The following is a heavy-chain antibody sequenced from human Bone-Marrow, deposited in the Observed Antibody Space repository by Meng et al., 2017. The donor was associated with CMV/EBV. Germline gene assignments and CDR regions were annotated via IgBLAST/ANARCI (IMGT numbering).Heavy chain of an antibody. J-gene: IGHJ5*02. D-gene: IGHD2-2*02. CDR2: IYSGGST. CDR1: GFTVSSNY. Sequence: GGSLRLSCAASGFTVSSNYMSWVRQAPGKGLEWVSVIYSGGSTYYADSVKGRFTISRDNSKNTLYLQMNSLRAEDTAVYFCARSGKGVPAAIPWFAPWGHGPRVTGSS. CDR3: ARSGKGVPAAIPWFAP. V-gene: IGHV3-53*01.